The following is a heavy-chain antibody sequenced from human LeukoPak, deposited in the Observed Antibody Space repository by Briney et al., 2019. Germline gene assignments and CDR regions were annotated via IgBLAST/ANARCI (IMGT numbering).Heavy chain of an antibody. CDR1: GFTFSSYN. V-gene: IGHV3-21*01. Sequence: GGSLRLSCAASGFTFSSYNMDLVRQAPGKGLEWVSFIDSSSRYIYQADSVKGRFTISRDNAKSSVFLQMNSLRAEDTAVYYCARVGGHCTSTSCPPPDYWGQGTLVTVSS. J-gene: IGHJ4*02. CDR2: IDSSSRYI. CDR3: ARVGGHCTSTSCPPPDY. D-gene: IGHD2-2*01.